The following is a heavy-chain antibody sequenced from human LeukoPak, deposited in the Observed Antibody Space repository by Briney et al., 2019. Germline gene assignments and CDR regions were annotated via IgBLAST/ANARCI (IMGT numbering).Heavy chain of an antibody. J-gene: IGHJ5*02. Sequence: SETLSLTCTVSGGSISSGNYYWSWIRQHPGKGLEWIGYIYYSGSPYYNPSLKSRVTISVDTSKNQFSLKLSSVTAADTAMYYCARDQSANYGGYNWFGPWGQGTLVTVSS. CDR3: ARDQSANYGGYNWFGP. CDR2: IYYSGSP. V-gene: IGHV4-31*03. D-gene: IGHD4/OR15-4a*01. CDR1: GGSISSGNYY.